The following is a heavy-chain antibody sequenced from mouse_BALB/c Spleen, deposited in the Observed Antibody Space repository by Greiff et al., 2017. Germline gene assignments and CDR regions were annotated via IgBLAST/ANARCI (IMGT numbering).Heavy chain of an antibody. Sequence: EVKVEESGGGLVKPGGSLKLSCAASGFAFSSYDMSWVRQTPEKRLEWVAYISSGGGSTYYPDTVKGRFTISRDNAKNTLYLQMSSLKSEDTAMYYCARHGVRDFDYWGQGTTLTVSS. CDR2: ISSGGGST. CDR3: ARHGVRDFDY. D-gene: IGHD2-14*01. V-gene: IGHV5-12-1*01. CDR1: GFAFSSYD. J-gene: IGHJ2*01.